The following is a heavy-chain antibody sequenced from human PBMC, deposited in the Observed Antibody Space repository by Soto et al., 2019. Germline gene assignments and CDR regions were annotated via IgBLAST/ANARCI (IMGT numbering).Heavy chain of an antibody. CDR2: IYYSGST. CDR1: GGSTSRYY. V-gene: IGHV4-59*01. CDR3: ARDSWLEIATSTYWSFDL. D-gene: IGHD3-9*01. Sequence: SETRSLTCTVSGGSTSRYYWSWIRQPPGKGLEWIGYIYYSGSTNYNPSLKSRVTISVDTSKNQFSLKLSSVTAADTAVYYCARDSWLEIATSTYWSFDLWGRGTLVT. J-gene: IGHJ2*01.